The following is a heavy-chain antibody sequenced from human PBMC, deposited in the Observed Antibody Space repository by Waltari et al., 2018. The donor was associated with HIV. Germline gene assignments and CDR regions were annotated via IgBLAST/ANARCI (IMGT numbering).Heavy chain of an antibody. D-gene: IGHD5-18*01. CDR2: IEPYGSEK. CDR3: AGDLNTDMGRI. CDR1: GFTFSSYW. Sequence: EVQLVESGGGLVQPGGSLRVSCVASGFTFSSYWVVWVHQAPGKGLELLSNIEPYGSEKSYVDSVEGRFTISRDNAKNSLFLQLNSLRAEDTGVYYGAGDLNTDMGRIWGQGTMVTVSS. J-gene: IGHJ3*02. V-gene: IGHV3-7*01.